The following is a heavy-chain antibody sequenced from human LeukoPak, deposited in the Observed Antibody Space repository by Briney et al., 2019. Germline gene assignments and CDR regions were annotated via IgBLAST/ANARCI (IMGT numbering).Heavy chain of an antibody. CDR3: ARWASISREPGGFFDH. CDR1: GDSVTNDFF. CDR2: FCLGRDT. V-gene: IGHV4-38-2*02. Sequence: KPSETLSLTCTVSGDSVTNDFFWGWVRQPPGKELEWIGSFCLGRDTYYRPSLKSRVTISVDTSKNQFSLNLSSVTAADTAVYYCARWASISREPGGFFDHRGQGTLVTVSS. D-gene: IGHD1-14*01. J-gene: IGHJ4*02.